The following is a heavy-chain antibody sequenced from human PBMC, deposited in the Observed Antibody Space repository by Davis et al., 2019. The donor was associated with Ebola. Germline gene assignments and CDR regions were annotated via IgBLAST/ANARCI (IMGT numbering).Heavy chain of an antibody. J-gene: IGHJ4*02. Sequence: GESLKISCAASGFTFSSYAMSWVRQAPGKGLEWVSAISGSGGSTYYADSVKGRFTISRDNSKNTLYLQMNSLRAEDTAVYYCAKNQYYYDSSGYYRGWGQGTLVTVSS. D-gene: IGHD3-22*01. V-gene: IGHV3-23*01. CDR2: ISGSGGST. CDR1: GFTFSSYA. CDR3: AKNQYYYDSSGYYRG.